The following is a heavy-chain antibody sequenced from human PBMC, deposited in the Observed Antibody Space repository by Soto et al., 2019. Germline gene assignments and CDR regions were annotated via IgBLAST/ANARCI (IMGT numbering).Heavy chain of an antibody. CDR2: ISYDGSNK. CDR1: GFTFSSYG. D-gene: IGHD2-2*02. J-gene: IGHJ6*02. V-gene: IGHV3-30*18. CDR3: AKDRGYCSSTSCYTGMDV. Sequence: GGSLRLSCAASGFTFSSYGMHWVRQAPGKGLEWVAVISYDGSNKYYADSVKGRLTISRDNSKNTLYLQMNSLRAEDTAVYYCAKDRGYCSSTSCYTGMDVWGQGTTVTVSS.